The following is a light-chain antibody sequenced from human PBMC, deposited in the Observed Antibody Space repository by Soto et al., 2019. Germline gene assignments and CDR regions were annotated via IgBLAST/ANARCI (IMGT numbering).Light chain of an antibody. Sequence: EVVLTQSPGTLSLSPGERTTLSCRASQSVSSSYLAWYLQKPGQAPRLLIYAASSRATGIPDRFSGSGSGTDLTLTISRLEPEDFAVYYCQQYGSSRWTFGQGTKVEIK. CDR2: AAS. V-gene: IGKV3-20*01. CDR3: QQYGSSRWT. CDR1: QSVSSSY. J-gene: IGKJ1*01.